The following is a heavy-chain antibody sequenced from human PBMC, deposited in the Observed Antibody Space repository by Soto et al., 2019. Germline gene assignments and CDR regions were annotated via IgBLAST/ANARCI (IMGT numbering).Heavy chain of an antibody. V-gene: IGHV4-30-2*01. CDR1: GGSISSGGYS. D-gene: IGHD4-17*01. J-gene: IGHJ4*02. CDR2: IYHSGST. CDR3: ASGPIGDYTDGFDY. Sequence: QLQLQESGSGLVKPSQTLSLTCAVSGGSISSGGYSWSWIRQPPGKGLEWIGYIYHSGSTYYNPSLKSRATISVDRPKNQFSLKLSSVTAADTAVYYCASGPIGDYTDGFDYWGQGTLVTVSS.